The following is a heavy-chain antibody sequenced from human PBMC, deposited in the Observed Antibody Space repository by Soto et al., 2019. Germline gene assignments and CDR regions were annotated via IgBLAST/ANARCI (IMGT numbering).Heavy chain of an antibody. CDR3: AKGRCDSRPYYFAL. J-gene: IGHJ4*02. Sequence: EVQLLESGGGLVQPGGSLRLSCAVSGFTSSTYAMSWVRQAPGKGLDWISAISGSGRSTYNADSVKGRFTISRDTSKNTRYLQMNSQRDADTGVYYCAKGRCDSRPYYFALWGQGTLVTVSS. CDR1: GFTSSTYA. V-gene: IGHV3-23*01. CDR2: ISGSGRST. D-gene: IGHD2-21*01.